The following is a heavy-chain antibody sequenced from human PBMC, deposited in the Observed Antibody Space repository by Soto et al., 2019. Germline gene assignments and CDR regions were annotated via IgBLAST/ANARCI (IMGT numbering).Heavy chain of an antibody. D-gene: IGHD6-19*01. Sequence: PSETLSLTCTVSGGSISSYYWSWIRQPPGKGLEWIGYIYYSGSTNYNPSLKSRVTISVDTSKNQFSLKLSSVTAADTAVYYCARAREWLVHGGYYYGMDVWGQGTTVTVSS. CDR2: IYYSGST. CDR1: GGSISSYY. CDR3: ARAREWLVHGGYYYGMDV. J-gene: IGHJ6*02. V-gene: IGHV4-59*08.